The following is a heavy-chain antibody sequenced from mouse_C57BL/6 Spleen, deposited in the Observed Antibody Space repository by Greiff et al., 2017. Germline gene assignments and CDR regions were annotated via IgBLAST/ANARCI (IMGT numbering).Heavy chain of an antibody. CDR1: GYTFTSYG. V-gene: IGHV1-81*01. Sequence: VQLQQSGAELARPGASVKLSCKASGYTFTSYGISWVKQRTGQGLEWIGEIYPRSGNTYYNEKFKGKATLTADKSSSTAYMELRSLTSEDSAVYFCAGDFQYGSSYGYFDVWGTGTTVTVSS. CDR2: IYPRSGNT. D-gene: IGHD1-1*01. J-gene: IGHJ1*03. CDR3: AGDFQYGSSYGYFDV.